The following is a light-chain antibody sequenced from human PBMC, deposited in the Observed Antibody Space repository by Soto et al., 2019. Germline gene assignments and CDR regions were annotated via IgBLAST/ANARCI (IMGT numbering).Light chain of an antibody. J-gene: IGKJ1*01. CDR2: AAS. CDR3: QQYNKWWT. Sequence: EIVLTQSPCTLSLSPGERATLSCRASQSVSSSYLAWYQQTPGQAPRLLIYAASSRATGIPDRFSGSGSGTKFPLIIKRLQSEDFAVYYCQQYNKWWTFGQGTKVDIK. V-gene: IGKV3-20*01. CDR1: QSVSSSY.